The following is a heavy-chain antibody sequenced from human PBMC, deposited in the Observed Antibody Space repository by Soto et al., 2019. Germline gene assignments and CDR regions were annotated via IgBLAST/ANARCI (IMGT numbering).Heavy chain of an antibody. CDR1: GFTFSSYS. Sequence: EVQLLESGGGLVQPGGSLRLSCATSGFTFSSYSMTWVRQAPGKGLEWVSTISGSGSRTYYADPVKGRFTISRDNSKNTLYLQMNSLRAEDTDVYYCAKATSSGSHGEYWGQGTLVSVSS. J-gene: IGHJ4*02. CDR3: AKATSSGSHGEY. D-gene: IGHD1-26*01. V-gene: IGHV3-23*01. CDR2: ISGSGSRT.